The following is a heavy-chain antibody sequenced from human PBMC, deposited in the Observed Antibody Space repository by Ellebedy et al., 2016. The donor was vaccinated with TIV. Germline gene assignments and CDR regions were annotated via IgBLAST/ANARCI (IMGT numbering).Heavy chain of an antibody. J-gene: IGHJ3*02. Sequence: SETLSLTXAISGDSVSSNTAAWNWIRQSTSRGLEWLGRTYYRSRWTTEYAESVKSRITIKPDTSRNLFSLLLNSVTPEDTALYFCVRDPPGDKSYDIWGQGTMVTVSS. CDR2: TYYRSRWTT. D-gene: IGHD7-27*01. V-gene: IGHV6-1*01. CDR3: VRDPPGDKSYDI. CDR1: GDSVSSNTAA.